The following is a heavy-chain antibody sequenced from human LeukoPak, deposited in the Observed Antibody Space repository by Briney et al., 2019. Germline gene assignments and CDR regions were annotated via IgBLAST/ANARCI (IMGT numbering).Heavy chain of an antibody. Sequence: SQTLSLTCTVSGGSISSGSYYWSWIRQPAGRGREWIGRIYTSGSTNHNPSLKSRVTLSVDTSKNQFSLKMSSVTAADTAVYYCARDRDGGPPLCYYYMDVWGKGTTVTVSS. V-gene: IGHV4-61*02. CDR3: ARDRDGGPPLCYYYMDV. J-gene: IGHJ6*03. CDR1: GGSISSGSYY. CDR2: IYTSGST. D-gene: IGHD5-24*01.